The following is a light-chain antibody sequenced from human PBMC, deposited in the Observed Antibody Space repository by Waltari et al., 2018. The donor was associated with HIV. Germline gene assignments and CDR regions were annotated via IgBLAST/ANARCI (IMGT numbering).Light chain of an antibody. CDR1: QSCSSY. CDR2: DAS. V-gene: IGKV3-11*01. J-gene: IGKJ1*01. Sequence: EIVLTQSPATLSLSTGESATLSCRTSQSCSSYLAWYRQKPGQAPRLLIYDASNRATGIPARFSGSGSGSDFTLTISSLEPEDFAVYYCQQRSNWPRTFGQGTKVEIK. CDR3: QQRSNWPRT.